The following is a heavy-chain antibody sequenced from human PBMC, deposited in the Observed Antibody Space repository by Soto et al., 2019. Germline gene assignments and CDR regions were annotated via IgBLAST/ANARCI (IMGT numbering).Heavy chain of an antibody. CDR1: GYTFTGYY. D-gene: IGHD2-21*02. Sequence: GASVKVSCKASGYTFTGYYIHWVRQAPGQGLEWMGRINPNSGGTNYEQNFQGRVTMTRDTSISTAYMELRRLGIEDTAVYYCAAESMQVVTSAGDYWGQGTRVTVSS. CDR3: AAESMQVVTSAGDY. V-gene: IGHV1-2*02. J-gene: IGHJ4*02. CDR2: INPNSGGT.